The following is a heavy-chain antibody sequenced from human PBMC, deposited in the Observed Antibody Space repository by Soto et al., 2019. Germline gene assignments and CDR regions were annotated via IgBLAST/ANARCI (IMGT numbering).Heavy chain of an antibody. CDR3: ARESLDCSSTSCYEGDYYYYGMDV. J-gene: IGHJ6*02. Sequence: SETLSLTCTVSGGSISSGGYYWSWIRQHPGKSLEWIGYIYYSGSTYYNPSLKSRVTISVDTSKNQFSLKLSSVTAADTAVYYCARESLDCSSTSCYEGDYYYYGMDVWGQGTTVTVSS. CDR1: GGSISSGGYY. D-gene: IGHD2-2*01. CDR2: IYYSGST. V-gene: IGHV4-31*03.